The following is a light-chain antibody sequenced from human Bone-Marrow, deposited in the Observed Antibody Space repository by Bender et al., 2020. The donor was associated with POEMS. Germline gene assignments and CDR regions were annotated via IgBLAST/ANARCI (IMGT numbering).Light chain of an antibody. J-gene: IGLJ2*01. CDR3: SSWDDNLNGVV. Sequence: SYKLSQPPSVSVSPGQTASITCSGDNLGDKFACWYQQRPGQSPVLVIYQDNRRPSGIPERFSGSKSGTSASLAISGLQSDDEADYYCSSWDDNLNGVVFGGGTKLTVL. V-gene: IGLV3-1*01. CDR1: NLGDKF. CDR2: QDN.